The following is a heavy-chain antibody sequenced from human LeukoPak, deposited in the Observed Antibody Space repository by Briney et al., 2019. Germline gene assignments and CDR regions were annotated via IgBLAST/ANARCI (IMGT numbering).Heavy chain of an antibody. CDR2: MNPNSGNT. CDR3: ARGRGDCGSTSCYQPFDP. J-gene: IGHJ5*02. D-gene: IGHD2-2*01. Sequence: ASVKVSCKASGYTFTSYDINWVRQATGQGLEWMGWMNPNSGNTGYAQKFQGRVTMTRNTSISTAYMELSSLRSEDTAVYYCARGRGDCGSTSCYQPFDPWGQGTLVTVSS. CDR1: GYTFTSYD. V-gene: IGHV1-8*01.